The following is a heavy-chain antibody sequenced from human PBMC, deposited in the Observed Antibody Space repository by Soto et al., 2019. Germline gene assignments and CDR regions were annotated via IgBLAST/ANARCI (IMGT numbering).Heavy chain of an antibody. V-gene: IGHV4-30-4*01. CDR3: ARVEQYCSSTSCSPQNWFDP. J-gene: IGHJ5*02. D-gene: IGHD2-2*01. CDR2: IYYSGST. Sequence: SETLSLTCTVSGGSISSGDYYWSWIRQPPGKGLEWIGYIYYSGSTYYNPSLKSRVTISVDTSKNQFSLKLSSVTAADTAVYYCARVEQYCSSTSCSPQNWFDPWGQGTLVTVSS. CDR1: GGSISSGDYY.